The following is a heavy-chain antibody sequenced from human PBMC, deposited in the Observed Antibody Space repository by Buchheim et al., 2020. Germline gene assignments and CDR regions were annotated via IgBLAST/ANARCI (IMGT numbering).Heavy chain of an antibody. CDR2: VHYTGTT. CDR3: ARHSDAYNFFDY. CDR1: GCSISTTTYY. J-gene: IGHJ4*02. D-gene: IGHD5-24*01. V-gene: IGHV4-39*01. Sequence: QVQLQESGPGLLKPSETLSLTCTVSGCSISTTTYYWDWIRQSPGKGLEWIGNVHYTGTTYYNPSLKSRVTMSVDTSKTQFSLKLISVTAADTALYYCARHSDAYNFFDYWGQGTL.